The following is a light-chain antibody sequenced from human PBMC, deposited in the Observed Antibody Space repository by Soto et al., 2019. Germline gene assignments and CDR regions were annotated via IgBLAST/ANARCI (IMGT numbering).Light chain of an antibody. CDR2: VAS. CDR3: QKYDSAPWT. Sequence: DVQMTQSPSSLSASVGDRVTITCRASQGISKYLAWYQLKPGKVPRLLIYVASTLQSGVPSRFSGSGSGTDFILTISSLQPEDVATYYCQKYDSAPWTFGQGTKVEIK. J-gene: IGKJ1*01. CDR1: QGISKY. V-gene: IGKV1-27*01.